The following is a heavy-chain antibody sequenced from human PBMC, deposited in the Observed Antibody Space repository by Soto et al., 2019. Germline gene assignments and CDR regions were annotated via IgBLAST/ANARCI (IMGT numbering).Heavy chain of an antibody. Sequence: QLQLQESGPGLVKPSETLSLTCAVSGGSVRSGGNYWGWIRQSPGKGLEWIGSVHDTGTTHYNPSLTSRVTISVDTSKNQFSLNVNSVTAADTAVYYCARGLSSPSAAGVWGQGTLVIVSS. D-gene: IGHD6-6*01. V-gene: IGHV4-39*01. J-gene: IGHJ4*02. CDR2: VHDTGTT. CDR1: GGSVRSGGNY. CDR3: ARGLSSPSAAGV.